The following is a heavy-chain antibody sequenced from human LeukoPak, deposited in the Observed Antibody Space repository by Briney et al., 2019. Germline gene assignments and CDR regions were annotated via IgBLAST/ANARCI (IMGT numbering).Heavy chain of an antibody. J-gene: IGHJ3*01. Sequence: GGSLRLSCVASGFTYSSYAMSWVRQAPGKGLEGVSSIGGGGVRTDYADSVKGRFTISRDNSKNTLYLQMNSLRAEDTALYYCAKLPGYCSGGTCQDAFDVWGQGTVVTVSS. D-gene: IGHD2-15*01. V-gene: IGHV3-23*01. CDR3: AKLPGYCSGGTCQDAFDV. CDR2: IGGGGVRT. CDR1: GFTYSSYA.